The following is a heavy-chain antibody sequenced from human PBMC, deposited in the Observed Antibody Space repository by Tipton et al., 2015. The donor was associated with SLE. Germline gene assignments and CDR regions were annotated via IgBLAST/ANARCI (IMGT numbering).Heavy chain of an antibody. D-gene: IGHD2-8*01. CDR1: GGSISSGSYY. V-gene: IGHV4-61*02. J-gene: IGHJ2*01. CDR3: ARHPIAYCFNGVCREGYSDL. Sequence: TLSLTCTVSGGSISSGSYYWSWIRQPAGKGLEWIGRIYTSGSTNYNPSLKSRVTISVDTSKNQFSLKLSSVTAADTAVYYCARHPIAYCFNGVCREGYSDLWGRGSLVIVSS. CDR2: IYTSGST.